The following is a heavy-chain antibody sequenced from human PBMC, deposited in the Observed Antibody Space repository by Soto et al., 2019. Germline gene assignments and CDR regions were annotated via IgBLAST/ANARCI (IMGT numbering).Heavy chain of an antibody. D-gene: IGHD6-13*01. CDR1: GGSISSSSYY. V-gene: IGHV4-39*01. J-gene: IGHJ4*02. Sequence: QLQLQESGPGLVKPSETLSLTCTVSGGSISSSSYYWGWIRQPPGKGLEWIGSIYYSGSTYYNPSLKSRVTISVDTSKNQFSLKLSSVTAADTAVYYCARGGQLLLTPSRGSSWGLDYWGQGTLVTVSS. CDR2: IYYSGST. CDR3: ARGGQLLLTPSRGSSWGLDY.